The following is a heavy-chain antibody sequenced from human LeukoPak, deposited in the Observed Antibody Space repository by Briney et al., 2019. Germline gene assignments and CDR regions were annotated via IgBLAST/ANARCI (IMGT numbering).Heavy chain of an antibody. J-gene: IGHJ5*02. CDR1: GFTFSSYS. CDR2: ISSSSSYI. Sequence: GGSLRLSCAASGFTFSSYSMNWVRQAPGKGLEWVSPISSSSSYIYYADSVRGRFTISRDNAKNSLYLQMNSLRAEDTAVYYCASGYCSSTSCYPERWFDPWGQGTLVTVSS. CDR3: ASGYCSSTSCYPERWFDP. V-gene: IGHV3-21*01. D-gene: IGHD2-2*01.